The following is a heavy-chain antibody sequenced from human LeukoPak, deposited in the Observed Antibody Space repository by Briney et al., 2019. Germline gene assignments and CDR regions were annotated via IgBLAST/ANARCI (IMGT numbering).Heavy chain of an antibody. CDR3: ARTSGSYHGYAFDI. D-gene: IGHD1-26*01. J-gene: IGHJ3*02. CDR1: GGSISSCY. CDR2: IYTSGST. V-gene: IGHV4-4*07. Sequence: SETLSLTCTVSGGSISSCYWSWIRQPAGRGLEWIGRIYTSGSTNYNPSLKSRVTMSVDTSKNQFSLKLSSATAADTAVYYCARTSGSYHGYAFDIWGQGTMVTVSS.